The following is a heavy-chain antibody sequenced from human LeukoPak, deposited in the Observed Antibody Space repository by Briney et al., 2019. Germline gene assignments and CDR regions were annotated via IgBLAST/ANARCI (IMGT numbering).Heavy chain of an antibody. D-gene: IGHD1-26*01. Sequence: ASVKVSCKASGYDYTGFYIYWVRQAPGQGLEWMGIINPSGGSTSYAQKFQGRVTMTRDTSTSTVYMELSSLRSADTAVYYCARAFPLSGSYYFDYWGQGTLVTVSS. CDR1: GYDYTGFY. CDR3: ARAFPLSGSYYFDY. CDR2: INPSGGST. V-gene: IGHV1-46*01. J-gene: IGHJ4*02.